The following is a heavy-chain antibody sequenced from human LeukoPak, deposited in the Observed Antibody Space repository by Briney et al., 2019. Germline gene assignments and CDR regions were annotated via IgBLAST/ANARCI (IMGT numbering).Heavy chain of an antibody. CDR2: IYTSGST. CDR1: GGSISSGDYC. V-gene: IGHV4-61*02. D-gene: IGHD3-22*01. Sequence: SQTLSLTCTVSGGSISSGDYCWSWIRQPAGKGLEWIGRIYTSGSTNYNPSLKSRVTMSVDTSKNQFSLKLSSVTAADTAVYYCARSCSSGYYCYWGQGTLVTVSS. CDR3: ARSCSSGYYCY. J-gene: IGHJ4*02.